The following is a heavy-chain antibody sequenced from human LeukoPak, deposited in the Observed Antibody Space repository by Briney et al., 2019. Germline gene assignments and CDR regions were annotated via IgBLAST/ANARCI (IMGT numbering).Heavy chain of an antibody. CDR2: IIPIFGTA. V-gene: IGHV1-69*06. Sequence: SVKVSCKASGGTFSSYAISWVRQAPGQGLEWMGGIIPIFGTANYAQKFQGRVTITADKSTSTAYMELSSLRSEDTAVYYCASGKQLVRLYYLDYWGQGTLVTVSS. D-gene: IGHD6-6*01. J-gene: IGHJ4*02. CDR1: GGTFSSYA. CDR3: ASGKQLVRLYYLDY.